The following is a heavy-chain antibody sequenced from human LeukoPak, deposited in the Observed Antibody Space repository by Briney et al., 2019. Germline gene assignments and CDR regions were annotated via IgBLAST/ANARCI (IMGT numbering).Heavy chain of an antibody. J-gene: IGHJ4*02. D-gene: IGHD3-10*01. V-gene: IGHV3-23*01. CDR1: GFTFSNYA. Sequence: GGSLRLSCEASGFTFSNYAMSWVRQAPGKGLEWVSSIRASGGSTYYADSVKGRFTISRGNSKNTLYLQMNSLRAEDTAVYYCAKVGGSGTYYDHWGQGTLVTVSS. CDR2: IRASGGST. CDR3: AKVGGSGTYYDH.